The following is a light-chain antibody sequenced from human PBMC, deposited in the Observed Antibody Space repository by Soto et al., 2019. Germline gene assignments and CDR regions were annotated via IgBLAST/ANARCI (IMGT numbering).Light chain of an antibody. Sequence: EIVLTQSPATLSSSPGETATLSCRASQYVGTRLAWYQHKPGQAPRLLIYGASKRATGTPDRFIGSGSGTDFTLTISRLEPEDFAVYYCQQYENWPYTFGQGTRLEIK. CDR2: GAS. CDR1: QYVGTR. J-gene: IGKJ5*01. V-gene: IGKV3-11*01. CDR3: QQYENWPYT.